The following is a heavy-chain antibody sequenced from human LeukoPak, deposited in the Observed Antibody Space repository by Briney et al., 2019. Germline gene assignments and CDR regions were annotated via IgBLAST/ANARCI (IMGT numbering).Heavy chain of an antibody. J-gene: IGHJ4*02. CDR1: DGSISSNSYY. D-gene: IGHD6-19*01. CDR2: ISYSGRT. CDR3: ASDSSGWYERTKNDY. Sequence: PSETLSLTCTVSDGSISSNSYYWGWIRQPPGKGLEWIGSISYSGRTYYNPSLESRVTISVDASKNQFSLKLSSVTAADTAVYYCASDSSGWYERTKNDYWGQGTLVTVSS. V-gene: IGHV4-39*07.